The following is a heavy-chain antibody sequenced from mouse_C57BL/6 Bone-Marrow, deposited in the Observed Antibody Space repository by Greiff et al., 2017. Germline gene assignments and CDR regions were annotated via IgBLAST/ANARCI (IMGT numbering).Heavy chain of an antibody. D-gene: IGHD1-1*01. V-gene: IGHV7-1*01. Sequence: EVKLVESGGGLVQSGRSLRLSCATSGFTFSDFYMEWVRQAPGKGLEWIAASRNKANDYTTEYSASVKGRFIVSRDTSQSILYLQMNALRAEDTAIYYCARENYYGYAMDYWGQGTSATVSS. CDR1: GFTFSDFY. CDR2: SRNKANDYTT. J-gene: IGHJ4*01. CDR3: ARENYYGYAMDY.